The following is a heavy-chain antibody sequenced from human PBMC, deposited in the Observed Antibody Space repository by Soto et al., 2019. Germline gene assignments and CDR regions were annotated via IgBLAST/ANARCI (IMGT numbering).Heavy chain of an antibody. CDR3: ARGIAARPYYYYYYMDV. D-gene: IGHD6-6*01. CDR1: GYTFTSYD. J-gene: IGHJ6*03. Sequence: ASVKVSCKASGYTFTSYDINWVRQATGQGLEWMGWMNPNSGNTGYAQKFQGRVTMTRNTSISTAYMELSSLRSEDTAVYYCARGIAARPYYYYYYMDVWGKGTTVTGSS. V-gene: IGHV1-8*01. CDR2: MNPNSGNT.